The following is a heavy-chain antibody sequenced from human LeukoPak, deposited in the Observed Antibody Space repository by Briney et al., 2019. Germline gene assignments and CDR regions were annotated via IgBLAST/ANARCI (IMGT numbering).Heavy chain of an antibody. D-gene: IGHD3-3*01. CDR2: TYYSGST. CDR3: ARERRYYDFWSGDPANYYYYMDV. CDR1: GGSISSYY. J-gene: IGHJ6*03. Sequence: SETLSLTCTVSGGSISSYYWSWIRQPPGKGLEWIGYTYYSGSTNYNPSLKSRVTISMDTSKNQFSLKLSSVTAADTAVYYCARERRYYDFWSGDPANYYYYMDVWGKGTTVTVSS. V-gene: IGHV4-59*01.